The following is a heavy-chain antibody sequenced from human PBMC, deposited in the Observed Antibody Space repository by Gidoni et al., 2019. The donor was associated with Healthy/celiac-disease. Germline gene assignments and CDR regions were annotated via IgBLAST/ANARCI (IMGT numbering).Heavy chain of an antibody. Sequence: QVQLVESGGGLVQPGGSLRLSCASSGFPFRHYYMSWIRQAPGQGLEWVSYISSSGSTIYYADSVKGRFTISRDNAKNSLYLQMNSLRAEDTAVYYCARYTYYYDSSGDYYFDYWGQGTLVTVSS. J-gene: IGHJ4*02. CDR1: GFPFRHYY. D-gene: IGHD3-22*01. V-gene: IGHV3-11*01. CDR3: ARYTYYYDSSGDYYFDY. CDR2: ISSSGSTI.